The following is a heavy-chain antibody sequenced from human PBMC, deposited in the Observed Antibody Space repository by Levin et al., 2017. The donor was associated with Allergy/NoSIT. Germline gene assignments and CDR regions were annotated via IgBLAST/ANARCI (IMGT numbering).Heavy chain of an antibody. Sequence: PGGSLRLSCAASGFTFSSYTMTWVRQAPGKGLEWVSYISSSSSTIYYADSVKGRFTISRDNAKNSLYLQMNSLRAEDTAVYYCARGSYYYDSSGYLNAFDIWGQGTMVTVSS. D-gene: IGHD3-22*01. CDR3: ARGSYYYDSSGYLNAFDI. CDR2: ISSSSSTI. V-gene: IGHV3-48*01. J-gene: IGHJ3*02. CDR1: GFTFSSYT.